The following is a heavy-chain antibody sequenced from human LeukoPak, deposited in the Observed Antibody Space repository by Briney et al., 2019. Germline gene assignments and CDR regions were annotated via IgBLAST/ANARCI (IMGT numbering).Heavy chain of an antibody. V-gene: IGHV1-69*13. CDR2: IIPILGTA. J-gene: IGHJ6*02. CDR1: GGTFSSYA. Sequence: ASVKVSCKASGGTFSSYAISWVRQAPGQGLEWMGGIIPILGTANYAQKFQGRVTITADESTSTAYMELSSLRSEDTAVYYCARADSSSWSGPYYYYGMDVWGQGTTVTVSS. CDR3: ARADSSSWSGPYYYYGMDV. D-gene: IGHD6-13*01.